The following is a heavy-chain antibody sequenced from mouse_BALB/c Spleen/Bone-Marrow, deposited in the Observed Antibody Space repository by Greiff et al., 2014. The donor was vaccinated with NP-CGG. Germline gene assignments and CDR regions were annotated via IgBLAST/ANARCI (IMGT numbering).Heavy chain of an antibody. J-gene: IGHJ1*01. D-gene: IGHD3-3*01. CDR1: GFSLTGYG. Sequence: QVQLKESGPGLVAPSQSLSITCTVSGFSLTGYGVNWVRQPPGKGLEWLGMIWGDGGTDYNSVLKSRLSISKDDSKSQVFFKMNSLQTDDTARYYCARKGTYWYFDVWGAGTTVTVSS. CDR3: ARKGTYWYFDV. CDR2: IWGDGGT. V-gene: IGHV2-6-7*01.